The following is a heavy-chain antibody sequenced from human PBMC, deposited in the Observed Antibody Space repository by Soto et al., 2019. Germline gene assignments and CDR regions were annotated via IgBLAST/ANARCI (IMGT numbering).Heavy chain of an antibody. CDR3: AHSRGYCTNGVCYPGFDY. D-gene: IGHD2-8*01. V-gene: IGHV2-5*02. Sequence: SGPTLVNPTQTLTLTCTFSGFSLSTSGVGVGWIRQPPGKALEWLALIYWDDDKRYSPSLKSRLTITKDTSKNQVVLTMTNMDPVDTATYYCAHSRGYCTNGVCYPGFDYWGQGTLVTVSS. CDR2: IYWDDDK. CDR1: GFSLSTSGVG. J-gene: IGHJ4*02.